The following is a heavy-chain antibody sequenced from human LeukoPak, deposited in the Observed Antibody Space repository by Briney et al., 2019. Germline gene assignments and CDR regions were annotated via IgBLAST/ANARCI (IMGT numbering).Heavy chain of an antibody. V-gene: IGHV3-23*01. CDR2: ISGSGGST. CDR1: GFTFSSYG. D-gene: IGHD3-10*01. J-gene: IGHJ5*02. Sequence: PGGTLRLSCAASGFTFSSYGMSWVRQAPGKGLEWVSAISGSGGSTYYADSVKGRFTISRDNSKNTLYLQMNSLRAEDTAVYYCAREGITMVRGVRSNWFDPWGQGTLVTVSS. CDR3: AREGITMVRGVRSNWFDP.